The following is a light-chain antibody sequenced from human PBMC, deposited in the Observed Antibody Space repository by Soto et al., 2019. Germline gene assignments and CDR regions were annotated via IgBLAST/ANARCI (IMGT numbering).Light chain of an antibody. J-gene: IGLJ1*01. CDR1: SSDVGGYNY. CDR2: EVS. CDR3: SSYTTSSPYL. V-gene: IGLV2-14*01. Sequence: QSALTQPASVSGSPGQSITISCTGTSSDVGGYNYVSWYQQHPGKAPKLMIYEVSNRPSGVSNRFSGSKSGNTASLTISGLQAEDEADYYCSSYTTSSPYLFGTGTQLTVL.